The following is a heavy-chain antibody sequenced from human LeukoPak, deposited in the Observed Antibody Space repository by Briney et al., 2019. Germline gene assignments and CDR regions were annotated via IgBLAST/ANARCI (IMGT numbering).Heavy chain of an antibody. CDR3: AKDAYFLSGYYNY. Sequence: PGRSLRLSCAASGFTFDDYAMHWVRQAPGKGLEWVSGISWDSGSIGYADSVKGRFTISRDNAKNPLYLQMSSLRAEDTALYYCAKDAYFLSGYYNYWGQGTLVTVSS. D-gene: IGHD3-3*01. CDR1: GFTFDDYA. V-gene: IGHV3-9*01. CDR2: ISWDSGSI. J-gene: IGHJ4*02.